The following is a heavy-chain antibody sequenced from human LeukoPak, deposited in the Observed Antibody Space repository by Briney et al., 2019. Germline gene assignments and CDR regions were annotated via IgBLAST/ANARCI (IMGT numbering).Heavy chain of an antibody. CDR1: GFTFTTYA. V-gene: IGHV3-30*01. Sequence: PGGSLRLSCAASGFTFTTYAMHWVRQAPGKGPEWVARISYDGSDKYYADSVKGRFTISRDDPKNTVFLQMNSLRAEDTAVYYCAKAQRTTTSRWYYYYMDVWGKGTTVTVSS. D-gene: IGHD1-7*01. J-gene: IGHJ6*03. CDR3: AKAQRTTTSRWYYYYMDV. CDR2: ISYDGSDK.